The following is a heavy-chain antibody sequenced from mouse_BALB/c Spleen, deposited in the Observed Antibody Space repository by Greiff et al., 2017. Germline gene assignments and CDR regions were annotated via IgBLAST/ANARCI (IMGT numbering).Heavy chain of an antibody. Sequence: QVQLQQSGPELVKPGASVKMSCKASGYTFTSYYIHWVKQRPGQGLEWIGWIYPGDGSTKYNEKFKGKTTLTADKSSSTAYMLLSSLTSEDSAIYFCARKGRYEDAMDYWGQGTSVTVSS. V-gene: IGHV1S56*01. CDR2: IYPGDGST. CDR3: ARKGRYEDAMDY. CDR1: GYTFTSYY. D-gene: IGHD2-14*01. J-gene: IGHJ4*01.